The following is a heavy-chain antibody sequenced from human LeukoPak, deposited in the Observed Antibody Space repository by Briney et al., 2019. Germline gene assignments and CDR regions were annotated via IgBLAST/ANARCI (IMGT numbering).Heavy chain of an antibody. D-gene: IGHD6-6*01. J-gene: IGHJ4*02. Sequence: GGSLRLSCAASGFTFSSYAMSWVRQAPGKGLEWVSVISGSGGGTYYADSVKGRFTISRDNSKNTLYLQMSSLRVEDTAVYYCAKFLLSGSSRVVLDYWGQGTLVTVSS. CDR3: AKFLLSGSSRVVLDY. CDR2: ISGSGGGT. V-gene: IGHV3-23*01. CDR1: GFTFSSYA.